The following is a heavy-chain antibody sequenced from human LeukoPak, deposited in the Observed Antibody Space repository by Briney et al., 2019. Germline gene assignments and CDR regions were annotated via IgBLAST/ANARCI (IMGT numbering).Heavy chain of an antibody. CDR2: INHSGST. J-gene: IGHJ4*02. Sequence: SETLSLTCAVYGGSFSGYYWSWIRQPPGKGLEWIGEINHSGSTNYNPSLKSRVTISVDTSKNQFSLKLSSVTAADTAVYYCARGRFLGHFDYWGQGTLVTVSS. V-gene: IGHV4-34*01. D-gene: IGHD3-3*01. CDR1: GGSFSGYY. CDR3: ARGRFLGHFDY.